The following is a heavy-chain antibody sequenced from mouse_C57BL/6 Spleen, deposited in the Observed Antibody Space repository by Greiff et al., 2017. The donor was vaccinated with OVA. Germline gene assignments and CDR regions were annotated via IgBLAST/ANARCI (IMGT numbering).Heavy chain of an antibody. Sequence: EVQLQQSGPGLVKPSQSLSLTCSVTGYSITSGYYWNWIRQFPGNKLEWMGYIRYDGSNNYNPSLKNRISITRDPSTNQFFLKLNSVTPEDTATYDCAREGHYAYDGYFDYWGQGTTLTVSS. V-gene: IGHV3-6*01. D-gene: IGHD2-2*01. J-gene: IGHJ2*01. CDR3: AREGHYAYDGYFDY. CDR2: IRYDGSN. CDR1: GYSITSGYY.